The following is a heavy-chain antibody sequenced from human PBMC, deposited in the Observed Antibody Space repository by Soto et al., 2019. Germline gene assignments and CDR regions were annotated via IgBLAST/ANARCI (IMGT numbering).Heavy chain of an antibody. V-gene: IGHV5-10-1*01. CDR3: ASPIQLWPRLGLYHSNGTHV. CDR2: IDPSDSYT. J-gene: IGHJ6*04. Sequence: GESLKISCKGSGYSFTSYWISWVRQMPGKGLEWMGRIDPSDSYTNYSPSFQGHVTISADKSIGTAYLQWSSLKASDTAMYYCASPIQLWPRLGLYHSNGTHVRGTAPILTLSS. CDR1: GYSFTSYW. D-gene: IGHD5-18*01.